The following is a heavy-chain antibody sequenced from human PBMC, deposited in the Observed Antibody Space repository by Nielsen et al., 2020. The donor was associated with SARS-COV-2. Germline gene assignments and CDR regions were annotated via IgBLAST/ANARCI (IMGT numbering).Heavy chain of an antibody. D-gene: IGHD7-27*01. CDR2: ISYDGSDK. CDR1: GFTFSSYG. CDR3: ARGNGWGSYFDY. J-gene: IGHJ4*02. V-gene: IGHV3-30-3*01. Sequence: GGSLRLSCAASGFTFSSYGMHWVRQAPGKGLEWVAVISYDGSDKYYADSVKGRFTISRDNSKNTLYLQINSLRAEDTAVYYCARGNGWGSYFDYWGQGTLVTVSS.